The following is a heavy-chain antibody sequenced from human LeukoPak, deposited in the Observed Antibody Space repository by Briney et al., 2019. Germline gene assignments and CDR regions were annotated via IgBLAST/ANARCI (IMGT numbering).Heavy chain of an antibody. CDR1: GFTFSSYA. CDR3: AKVGSSRHYYYYMDV. D-gene: IGHD1-26*01. Sequence: GGSLRLSCAASGFTFSSYAMSWVRQAPGKGLEWVSAISGSGGSTYYADSVKGRFTISRDNSKNTLYLQMNSLRAEDTAVYYCAKVGSSRHYYYYMDVRGKGTTVTVSS. V-gene: IGHV3-23*01. J-gene: IGHJ6*03. CDR2: ISGSGGST.